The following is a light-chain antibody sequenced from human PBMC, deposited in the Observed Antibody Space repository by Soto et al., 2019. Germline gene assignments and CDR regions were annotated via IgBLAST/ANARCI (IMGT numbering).Light chain of an antibody. CDR1: QSINNN. V-gene: IGKV3-15*01. J-gene: IGKJ1*01. CDR2: GAF. CDR3: QQYNDWPLT. Sequence: EIVMTNYPITLSVSPGERATLSCRSSQSINNNLAWYQQKPGQAPSLLIYGAFTRATGIPARFSGTGSGTEFTLTISSLQSEDFALYYCQQYNDWPLTFGQGTKVDIK.